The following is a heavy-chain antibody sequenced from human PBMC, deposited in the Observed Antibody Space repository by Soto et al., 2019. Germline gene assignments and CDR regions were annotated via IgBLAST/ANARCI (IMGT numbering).Heavy chain of an antibody. Sequence: PGGSLSLSCAASGFTCSSYDMSWVRQAPGKGLEWVSTILVAGSTHYPDSVKGRFTISRDISKNTVFLQMNSLTAGDTAVYYCAKATATGGGAFHICGQGTVVTVSS. J-gene: IGHJ3*02. CDR2: ILVAGST. CDR1: GFTCSSYD. V-gene: IGHV3-23*01. D-gene: IGHD2-8*02. CDR3: AKATATGGGAFHI.